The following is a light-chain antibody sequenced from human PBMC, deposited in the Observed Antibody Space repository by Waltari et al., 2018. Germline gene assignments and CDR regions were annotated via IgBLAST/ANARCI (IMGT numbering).Light chain of an antibody. V-gene: IGKV4-1*01. CDR3: QQYYSTPFYS. Sequence: DIVMTQSPDSLAVSLGERATINCKSSQSVLYNSNNKNYLAWYQQKPGQPPKLLIYWASTRESGVPDRFSGSGSGTDFTLTISSLQAEDVAVYYCQQYYSTPFYSFGQGTKLEIE. CDR2: WAS. J-gene: IGKJ2*03. CDR1: QSVLYNSNNKNY.